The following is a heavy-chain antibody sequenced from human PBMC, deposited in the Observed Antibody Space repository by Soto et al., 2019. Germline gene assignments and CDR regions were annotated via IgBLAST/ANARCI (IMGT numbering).Heavy chain of an antibody. D-gene: IGHD6-19*01. Sequence: SETLSLTCTVSGGSISSYYWSWIRQPPGKGLEWIGYIYYSGSTNYNPSLKSRVTISVDTSKNQFSLKLSSVTAADTAVYYCARAGYSSGWPYFDYWGQGTLVTVSS. CDR2: IYYSGST. CDR1: GGSISSYY. V-gene: IGHV4-59*01. CDR3: ARAGYSSGWPYFDY. J-gene: IGHJ4*02.